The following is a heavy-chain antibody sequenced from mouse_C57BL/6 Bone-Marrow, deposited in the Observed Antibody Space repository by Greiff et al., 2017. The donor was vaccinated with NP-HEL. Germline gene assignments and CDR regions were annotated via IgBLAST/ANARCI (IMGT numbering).Heavy chain of an antibody. V-gene: IGHV15-2*01. J-gene: IGHJ1*03. CDR1: DSEVFPIAY. CDR2: ILPSIGRT. CDR3: ARPSRVLLRYFDV. D-gene: IGHD1-1*01. Sequence: VQLQQSGSELRSPGSSVKLSCKDFDSEVFPIAYMSWVRQKPGHGFEWIGGILPSIGRTTYGEKFEDKATLDADTLSNTAYLELNSLTSEDSAIYYCARPSRVLLRYFDVWGTGTTVTVSS.